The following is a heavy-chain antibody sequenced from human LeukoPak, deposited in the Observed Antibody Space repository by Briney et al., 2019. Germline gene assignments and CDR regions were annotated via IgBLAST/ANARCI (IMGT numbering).Heavy chain of an antibody. CDR1: GGSFSGYF. Sequence: PSETLSLTCAVYGGSFSGYFWSWVRQPPEKGLEWIGEINHSGSPDYNPSLKSRVSISIDTSKNQFSLKLSSVTAADTAVYYCASANDDYGGILLPYWGQGTLVTVSS. CDR3: ASANDDYGGILLPY. D-gene: IGHD4-23*01. V-gene: IGHV4-34*01. CDR2: INHSGSP. J-gene: IGHJ4*02.